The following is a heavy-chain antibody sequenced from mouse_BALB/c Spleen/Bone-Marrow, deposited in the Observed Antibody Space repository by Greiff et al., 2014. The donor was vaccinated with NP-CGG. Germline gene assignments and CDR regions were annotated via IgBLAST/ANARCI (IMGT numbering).Heavy chain of an antibody. Sequence: QVQLQQSGAELVKPGASVKLSCKASGYTFTSYYMFWAKQRPGQGLEWIGEINPSNVDTNFNEKFKSKATLTVDKSSNTAYMQLSSLTSEDSAVYYCSRGYYGSTYYYAMDDWGQGTSVTVSS. V-gene: IGHV1S81*02. CDR3: SRGYYGSTYYYAMDD. D-gene: IGHD1-1*01. J-gene: IGHJ4*01. CDR2: INPSNVDT. CDR1: GYTFTSYY.